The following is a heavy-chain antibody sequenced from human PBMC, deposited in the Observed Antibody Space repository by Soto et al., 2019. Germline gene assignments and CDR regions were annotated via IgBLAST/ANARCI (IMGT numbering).Heavy chain of an antibody. Sequence: PSQTLSLTCAISGDSVSSNSAAWNWIRQSPSRGLEWLGRTYYRSKWYNDYAVSVKSRITINPDTSKNQFSLQLNSVTPEDTAVNYCAREDRTIFGVVPDAFDIWGQGTMVTVSS. D-gene: IGHD3-3*01. CDR1: GDSVSSNSAA. CDR3: AREDRTIFGVVPDAFDI. V-gene: IGHV6-1*01. J-gene: IGHJ3*02. CDR2: TYYRSKWYN.